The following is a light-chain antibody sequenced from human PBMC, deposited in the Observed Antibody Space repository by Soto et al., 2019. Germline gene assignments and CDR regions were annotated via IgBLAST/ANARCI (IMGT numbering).Light chain of an antibody. V-gene: IGKV3-15*01. Sequence: EIVMTQSPGTLSVSPGERATLSCRASQSVSVNLAWYQQKPGQAPRLLIYGVSTRATGIPARFSGSESGTDFTLTISSLQPEDFAVYFCQQYNDSPFTFGPGTKVDIK. CDR2: GVS. CDR1: QSVSVN. J-gene: IGKJ3*01. CDR3: QQYNDSPFT.